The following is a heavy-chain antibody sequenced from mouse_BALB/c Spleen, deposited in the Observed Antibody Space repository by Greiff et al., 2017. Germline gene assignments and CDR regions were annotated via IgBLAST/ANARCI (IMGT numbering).Heavy chain of an antibody. D-gene: IGHD3-3*01. CDR1: GYTFTSYW. V-gene: IGHV1-69*02. CDR3: ARKRALYYAMDY. Sequence: QVQLQQPGAELVRPGASVKLSCKASGYTFTSYWINWVKQRPGQGLEWIGNIYPSDSYTNYNQKFKDKATLTVDKSSSTAYMQLSSPTSEDSAVYFCARKRALYYAMDYWGQGTSVTVSS. CDR2: IYPSDSYT. J-gene: IGHJ4*01.